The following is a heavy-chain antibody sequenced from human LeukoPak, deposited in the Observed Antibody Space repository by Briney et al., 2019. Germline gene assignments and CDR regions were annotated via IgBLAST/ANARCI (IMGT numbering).Heavy chain of an antibody. CDR2: ISSDSGTI. CDR1: GFTFFAYD. D-gene: IGHD5-18*01. V-gene: IGHV3-48*02. Sequence: GGSLRLSCAASGFTFFAYDMGWVRQAPGKGLEWISYISSDSGTIYHADSVKGQFTISRDNAKNSLYLQLNSLRDEDTAVYYCARRGGMVTSPPDYWGQGTLVTVSS. CDR3: ARRGGMVTSPPDY. J-gene: IGHJ4*02.